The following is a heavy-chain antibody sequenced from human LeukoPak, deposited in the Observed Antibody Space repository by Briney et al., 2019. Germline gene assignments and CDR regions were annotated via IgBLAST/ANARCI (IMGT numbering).Heavy chain of an antibody. V-gene: IGHV1-69*05. J-gene: IGHJ4*02. CDR3: ARGRMATKTNYFDY. CDR2: IIPIFGTA. D-gene: IGHD5-24*01. Sequence: GASVKVSCKASGGTFSSYAISWVRQAPGQGLEWMGGIIPIFGTANYAQKFQGRVTITTDESTSTAYMELSSLRSEDTAVYYCARGRMATKTNYFDYWGQGTLVTVSS. CDR1: GGTFSSYA.